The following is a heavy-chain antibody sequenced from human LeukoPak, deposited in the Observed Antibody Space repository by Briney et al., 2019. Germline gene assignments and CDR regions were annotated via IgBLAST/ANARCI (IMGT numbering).Heavy chain of an antibody. V-gene: IGHV5-51*01. CDR2: IYPGDSDT. CDR3: ARFRRCSSTSCYFNWFDP. CDR1: GYSFTSYW. D-gene: IGHD2-2*01. J-gene: IGHJ5*02. Sequence: GESLKNSCKGSGYSFTSYWTGWVRQMPGKGLEWMGIIYPGDSDTRYSPSFQGQVTISADKSISTAYLQWSSLKASDTAMYYCARFRRCSSTSCYFNWFDPWAREPWSPSPQ.